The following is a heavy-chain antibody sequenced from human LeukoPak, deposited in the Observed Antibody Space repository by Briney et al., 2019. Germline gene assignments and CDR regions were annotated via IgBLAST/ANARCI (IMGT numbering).Heavy chain of an antibody. V-gene: IGHV4-59*01. CDR2: IYSSGST. CDR3: ARADPNASGYFYRFNWFDP. D-gene: IGHD3-10*01. J-gene: IGHJ5*02. Sequence: PSKTLSLTCTVSGGSISSYYWNWVRQPPGKGLEWIGNIYSSGSTDYNPSLKSRVTISLDTSKFQFSLRLNSVTAADTAVYYCARADPNASGYFYRFNWFDPWGQGTLVTVSS. CDR1: GGSISSYY.